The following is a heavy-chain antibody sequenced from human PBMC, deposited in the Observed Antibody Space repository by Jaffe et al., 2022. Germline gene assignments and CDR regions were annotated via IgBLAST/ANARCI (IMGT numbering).Heavy chain of an antibody. CDR2: INPSGGST. V-gene: IGHV1-46*01. CDR3: ARDLFDCGGDCYSFWFDY. CDR1: GYTFTSYY. Sequence: QVQLVQSGAEVKKPGASVKVSCKASGYTFTSYYMHWVRQAPGQGLEWMGIINPSGGSTSYAQKFQGRVTMTRDTSTSTVYMELSSLRSEDTAVYYCARDLFDCGGDCYSFWFDYWGQGTLVTVSS. J-gene: IGHJ4*02. D-gene: IGHD2-21*02.